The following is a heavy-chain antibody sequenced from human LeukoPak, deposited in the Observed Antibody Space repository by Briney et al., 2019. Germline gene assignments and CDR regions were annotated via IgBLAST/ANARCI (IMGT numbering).Heavy chain of an antibody. CDR1: GGSFSGYY. Sequence: SETLSPTCAVYGGSFSGYYWSWIRQPPGKGLEWIGEINHSGSTNYNPSLKSRVTISVDTSKNQFSLKLSSVTAADTAVYYCARSRRRKSRIASPYYYFDYWGQGTLVTVSS. J-gene: IGHJ4*02. CDR3: ARSRRRKSRIASPYYYFDY. V-gene: IGHV4-34*01. D-gene: IGHD6-13*01. CDR2: INHSGST.